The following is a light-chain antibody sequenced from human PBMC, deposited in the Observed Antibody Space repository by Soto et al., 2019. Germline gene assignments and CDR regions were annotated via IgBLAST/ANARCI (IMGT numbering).Light chain of an antibody. CDR1: QSIGTW. Sequence: DIQMTQSPSTLSASVGDRVTITCRASQSIGTWLAWYQQKPGRAPKLLISDASNLESGVPSRFSGSGSGTEFTLTTISLQPDEFASFYCQQYNSFSGTFGGGTKVEIK. CDR2: DAS. J-gene: IGKJ4*01. V-gene: IGKV1-5*01. CDR3: QQYNSFSGT.